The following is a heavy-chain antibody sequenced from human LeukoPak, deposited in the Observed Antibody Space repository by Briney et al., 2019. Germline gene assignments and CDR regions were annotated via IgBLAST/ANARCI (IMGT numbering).Heavy chain of an antibody. CDR1: GFTFSSYA. D-gene: IGHD3-10*02. V-gene: IGHV3-23*01. J-gene: IGHJ4*02. CDR3: AINVRGGYSEAHGDF. Sequence: GGSLRLSCAASGFTFSSYAMSWVRQAPGKGLEWVSEISNDGGRIFYADSVKGRFTISRDNSKNTLYLQMNSLRVDDTAVYYCAINVRGGYSEAHGDFWGQGTLVTVSS. CDR2: ISNDGGRI.